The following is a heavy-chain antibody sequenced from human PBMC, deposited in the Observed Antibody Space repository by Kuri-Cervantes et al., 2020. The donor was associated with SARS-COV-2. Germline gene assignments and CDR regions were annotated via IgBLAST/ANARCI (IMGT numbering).Heavy chain of an antibody. CDR3: AKENDFWSGYYDYYFYMDV. V-gene: IGHV3-74*01. D-gene: IGHD3-3*01. CDR2: INGDGSST. CDR1: GFTFSSYW. J-gene: IGHJ6*03. Sequence: GESLKISCAASGFTFSSYWMHWVRQAPGKGLVWVSRINGDGSSTSYADSVKGRFTISRDNSKNTLYLQMKSLRAEDTAVYYCAKENDFWSGYYDYYFYMDVWGKGTTVTVSS.